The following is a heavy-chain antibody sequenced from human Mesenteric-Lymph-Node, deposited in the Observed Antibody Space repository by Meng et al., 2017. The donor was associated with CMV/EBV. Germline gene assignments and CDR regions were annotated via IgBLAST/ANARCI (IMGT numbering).Heavy chain of an antibody. Sequence: GESLKISCAASGFTFSSYSMNWVRQAPGKGLEWLSYISSSPTTIYYADSVKGRFIISRDDAKGSLYLQMNNLRVDDTAVYYCAREISMLRGGADWGQGTLVTVSS. V-gene: IGHV3-48*04. CDR1: GFTFSSYS. D-gene: IGHD3-10*01. CDR2: ISSSPTTI. J-gene: IGHJ4*02. CDR3: AREISMLRGGAD.